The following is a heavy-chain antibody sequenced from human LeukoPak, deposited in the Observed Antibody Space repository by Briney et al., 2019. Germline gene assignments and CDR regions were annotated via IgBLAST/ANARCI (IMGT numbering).Heavy chain of an antibody. Sequence: ASVKVSCKASGYTFTGYYMHWVRQAPGQGLEWMGWMNPNSGNTGYAQKFQGRVTMTRNTSISTAYMELSSLRSEDTAVYYCAINGLLFPILNGMDVWGKGTTVTISS. D-gene: IGHD2-2*01. J-gene: IGHJ6*04. CDR1: GYTFTGYY. CDR2: MNPNSGNT. V-gene: IGHV1-8*02. CDR3: AINGLLFPILNGMDV.